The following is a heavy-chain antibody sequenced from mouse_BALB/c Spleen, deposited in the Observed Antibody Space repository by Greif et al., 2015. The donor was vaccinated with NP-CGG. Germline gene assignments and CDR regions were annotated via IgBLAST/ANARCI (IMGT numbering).Heavy chain of an antibody. CDR1: GYTFTSYW. CDR2: INPSTGYT. V-gene: IGHV1-7*01. J-gene: IGHJ4*01. D-gene: IGHD2-3*01. CDR3: ARRGDGYYYAMDY. Sequence: QVQLQQSGAELAKPGASVKMSCKASGYTFTSYWMHWVKQRPGQGLEWIGYINPSTGYTEYNQKFKDKATLTADKSSSTAYMQLSSPTSEDSAVYYCARRGDGYYYAMDYWGQGTSVTVSS.